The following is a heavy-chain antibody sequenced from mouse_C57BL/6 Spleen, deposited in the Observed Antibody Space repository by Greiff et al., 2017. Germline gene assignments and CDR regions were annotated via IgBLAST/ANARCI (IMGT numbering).Heavy chain of an antibody. CDR2: IDPSDSYT. D-gene: IGHD1-1*01. V-gene: IGHV1-69*01. CDR1: GYTFTSYW. CDR3: ARSGVRDYYGSYDY. Sequence: QVQLKQPGAELVMPGASVKLSCKASGYTFTSYWMHWVKQRPGQGLEWIGEIDPSDSYTNYNQKFKGKSTLTVDKSSSTAYMQLSSLTSEDSAVYYCARSGVRDYYGSYDYWGQGTTLTVSS. J-gene: IGHJ2*01.